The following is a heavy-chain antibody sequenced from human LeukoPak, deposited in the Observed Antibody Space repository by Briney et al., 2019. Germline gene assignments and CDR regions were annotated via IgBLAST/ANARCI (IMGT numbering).Heavy chain of an antibody. D-gene: IGHD3-3*01. V-gene: IGHV4-30-2*01. CDR3: ARVETSTIFGVGLIPYYFDY. CDR1: GGSISSGGYY. J-gene: IGHJ4*02. Sequence: PSETLSLTCTVSGGSISSGGYYWSWIRQPPGKGLEWIGYIYHSGSTYYNPSLKSRVTISVDRSKNQFSLKLSSVTAADTAVYYCARVETSTIFGVGLIPYYFDYWGQGTLVTVSS. CDR2: IYHSGST.